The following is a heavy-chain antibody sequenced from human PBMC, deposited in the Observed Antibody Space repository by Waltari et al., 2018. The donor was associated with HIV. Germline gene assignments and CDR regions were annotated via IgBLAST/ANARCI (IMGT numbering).Heavy chain of an antibody. Sequence: EVQLVESGGGLVEPGESLILSCVASGFTFGHYSFNWVRQTQGGKLEWVSSVGRATNDKYYADSIRGRFTSFRDDAKSSLFLRMNRLRVEDTAVYFCVRDDPGFLPIDYWGQGTLVTVS. D-gene: IGHD6-25*01. CDR2: VGRATNDK. CDR1: GFTFGHYS. CDR3: VRDDPGFLPIDY. J-gene: IGHJ4*02. V-gene: IGHV3-21*02.